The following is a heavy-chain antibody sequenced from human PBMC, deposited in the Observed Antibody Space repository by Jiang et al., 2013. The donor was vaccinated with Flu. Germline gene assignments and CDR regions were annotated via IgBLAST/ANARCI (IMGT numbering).Heavy chain of an antibody. CDR3: ARVSVSAPRYYYYYYYMDV. V-gene: IGHV4-4*09. CDR1: GGPISSYY. Sequence: LLKPSETLSLTCTVSGGPISSYYWSWIRQPPGKGLEWIGYIYTSGSTNYNPSLKSRVTISVDTSKNQFSLKLSSVTAADTAVYYCARVSVSAPRYYYYYYYMDVWGKGTTVTVSS. J-gene: IGHJ6*03. CDR2: IYTSGST.